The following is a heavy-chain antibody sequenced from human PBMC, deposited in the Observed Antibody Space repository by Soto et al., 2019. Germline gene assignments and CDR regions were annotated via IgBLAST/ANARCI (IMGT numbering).Heavy chain of an antibody. CDR2: ISSRSDI. Sequence: GGSLRLSCVGSGFTFSNFSINWVRQAPGKGLEWVSSISSRSDIYYADSLKGRFTISRDSAKNSVSLQMNSLRAEDTAVYYCAREYTAWPLAYGLDVWGQGTTVTVSS. CDR3: AREYTAWPLAYGLDV. V-gene: IGHV3-21*01. J-gene: IGHJ6*02. D-gene: IGHD2-2*02. CDR1: GFTFSNFS.